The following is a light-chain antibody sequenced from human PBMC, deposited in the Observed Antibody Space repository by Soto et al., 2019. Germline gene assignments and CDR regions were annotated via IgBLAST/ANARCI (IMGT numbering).Light chain of an antibody. CDR3: QQRSSWPLT. Sequence: EIVLTQSPVTLSLSPGEGATLSCRASQSVVNYLAWYQLKPGQAPRLLIYDASKRATGIPARFSGSGYGTDFTLTISGLEPEDFAVYYCQQRSSWPLTFGGGTKVELK. V-gene: IGKV3-11*01. CDR1: QSVVNY. CDR2: DAS. J-gene: IGKJ4*01.